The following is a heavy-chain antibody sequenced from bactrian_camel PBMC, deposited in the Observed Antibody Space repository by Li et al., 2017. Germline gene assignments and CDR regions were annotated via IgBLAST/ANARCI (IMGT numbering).Heavy chain of an antibody. Sequence: HVQLVESGGGSVQAGGSLRLSCAASRYTYSSNCMGWFRQAPGKERERVATIYTAAGIMYYADSVKGRFTCTHDNAKNTLYLQMNSLKSEDTALYYCAADIVGIIAGQGTQVTVS. CDR1: RYTYSSNC. J-gene: IGHJ4*01. D-gene: IGHD2*01. V-gene: IGHV3S1*01. CDR2: IYTAAGIM.